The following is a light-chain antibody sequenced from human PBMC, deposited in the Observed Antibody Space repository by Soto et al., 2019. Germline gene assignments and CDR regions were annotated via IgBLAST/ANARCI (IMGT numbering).Light chain of an antibody. V-gene: IGKV3D-15*01. J-gene: IGKJ1*01. Sequence: EIVMTQSPATLSVSPGETASLSCRASQSAGNFLAWYQQKPGQAPRLLIYGASSRATGIPDRFSGSGSGTEFTLTISSLQSEDFAVYYCQQYNNWPRAFGQGTKVDI. CDR2: GAS. CDR1: QSAGNF. CDR3: QQYNNWPRA.